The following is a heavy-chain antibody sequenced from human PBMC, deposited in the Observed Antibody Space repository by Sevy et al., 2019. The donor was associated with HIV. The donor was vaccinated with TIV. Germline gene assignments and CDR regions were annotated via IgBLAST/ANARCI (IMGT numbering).Heavy chain of an antibody. J-gene: IGHJ4*02. CDR2: INPNSGGT. CDR3: ARDDCSSTSCSTRSFDY. D-gene: IGHD2-2*01. V-gene: IGHV1-2*06. Sequence: ASVKVSCKASGYTFTGYYMHWVRQAPGQGLEWMGRINPNSGGTNYAQKFQGRVTMTRDTSISTAYMELSRLRSDDTAVYYCARDDCSSTSCSTRSFDYWGQRTLVTVSS. CDR1: GYTFTGYY.